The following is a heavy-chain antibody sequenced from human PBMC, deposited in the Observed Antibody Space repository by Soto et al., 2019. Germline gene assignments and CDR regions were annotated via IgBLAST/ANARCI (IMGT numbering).Heavy chain of an antibody. J-gene: IGHJ4*02. CDR1: GFTFSNYW. D-gene: IGHD3-16*01. V-gene: IGHV3-74*01. Sequence: EVQLVESGGGLVQPGGSLRLSCAASGFTFSNYWMHWVRQAPGEGLVWVSRIKTDGSSTGYADSVKGRFTISRDNAKNRMYLQMNGRRVEDTAVYYCARVGVGHYEFDYWGQGTLVTVSS. CDR2: IKTDGSST. CDR3: ARVGVGHYEFDY.